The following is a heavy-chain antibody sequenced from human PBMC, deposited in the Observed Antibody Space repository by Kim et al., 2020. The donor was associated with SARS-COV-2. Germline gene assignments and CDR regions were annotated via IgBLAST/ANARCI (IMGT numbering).Heavy chain of an antibody. V-gene: IGHV4-31*03. D-gene: IGHD2-15*01. CDR3: ARAGGSPHWFDP. J-gene: IGHJ5*02. CDR1: GGSISSGGYY. Sequence: SETLSLTCTFSGGSISSGGYYWSWIRQHPGKGLEWIGYIYYSGSTYYNPSLKSRVTISVDTSKNQFSLKLSSVTAADTAVYYCARAGGSPHWFDPWGQGTLVTVSS. CDR2: IYYSGST.